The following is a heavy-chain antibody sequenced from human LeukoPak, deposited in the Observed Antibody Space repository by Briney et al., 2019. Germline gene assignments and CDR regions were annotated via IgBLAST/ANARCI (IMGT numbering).Heavy chain of an antibody. Sequence: GGSLRLSCAASGFTFSSYGMHWVRQAPGKGLEWVAFIRYDGSNKYYADSVKGRFTISRDNSKNTLYLQMNSLRAEDTAVYYCAKDPLVVQYPHDAFDIWGQGTMVTVSS. CDR3: AKDPLVVQYPHDAFDI. V-gene: IGHV3-30*02. J-gene: IGHJ3*02. CDR2: IRYDGSNK. D-gene: IGHD2-15*01. CDR1: GFTFSSYG.